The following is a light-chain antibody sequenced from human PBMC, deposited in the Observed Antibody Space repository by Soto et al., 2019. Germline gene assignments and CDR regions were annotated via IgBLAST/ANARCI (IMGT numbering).Light chain of an antibody. CDR2: GAS. J-gene: IGKJ5*01. CDR3: QQYSNWPPIT. CDR1: QSVSSN. V-gene: IGKV3-15*01. Sequence: EIVMTQSPATLSVSPGERATLSCTANQSVSSNLAWYQQKPGQAPRLLIYGASTRATGIPARFSGGGSGTEFTLTISSLQSEDFAVYYCQQYSNWPPITFGQGTRLEIK.